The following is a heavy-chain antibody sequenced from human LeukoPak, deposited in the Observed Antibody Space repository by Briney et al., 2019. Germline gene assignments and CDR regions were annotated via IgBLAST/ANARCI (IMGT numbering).Heavy chain of an antibody. CDR1: GGAFSRNV. D-gene: IGHD2-2*01. V-gene: IGHV1-18*01. J-gene: IGHJ4*02. CDR3: ARGALGSTSSTGYY. CDR2: ISGYNGNT. Sequence: ASVKVSCKASGGAFSRNVVTWVRQAPGQGLEWMGWISGYNGNTNYAQKLQGRVTMTTDTSTNTAYMELRSLRSDDTAMYYCARGALGSTSSTGYYWGQGTLVTVSS.